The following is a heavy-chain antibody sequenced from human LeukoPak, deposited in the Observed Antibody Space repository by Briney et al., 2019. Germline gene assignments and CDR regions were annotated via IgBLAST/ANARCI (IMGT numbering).Heavy chain of an antibody. Sequence: SETLSLTCTVSGGSISSYYWSWIRQPPGKGLEWIGYIYYSGSTNYSPSLKSRATISVDTSKNQFSLKLSSVTAADTAVYYCARVFGSYCSSTSCYYNWFDPWGQGTLVTVSS. D-gene: IGHD2-2*01. J-gene: IGHJ5*02. CDR1: GGSISSYY. CDR2: IYYSGST. V-gene: IGHV4-59*01. CDR3: ARVFGSYCSSTSCYYNWFDP.